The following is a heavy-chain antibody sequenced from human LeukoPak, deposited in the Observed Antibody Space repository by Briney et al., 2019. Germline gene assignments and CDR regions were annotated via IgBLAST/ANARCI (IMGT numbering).Heavy chain of an antibody. D-gene: IGHD6-13*01. CDR2: LDWDCDK. CDR1: GISISPSGMC. CDR3: ARIRGSRYYFDY. J-gene: IGHJ4*02. Sequence: SGPALVKPTQTPTLTCTFSGISISPSGMCVRWIRPPPGQSLESLARLDWDCDKYYNTSLKTRLTISNDSSKNQEVLTMTNMYPVDTATYYCARIRGSRYYFDYWGQGTLVTVSS. V-gene: IGHV2-70*11.